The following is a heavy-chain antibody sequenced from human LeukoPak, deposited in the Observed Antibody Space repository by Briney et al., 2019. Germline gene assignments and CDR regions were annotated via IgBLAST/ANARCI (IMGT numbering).Heavy chain of an antibody. CDR3: ARDRTELLWFGELLSQDNWFDP. Sequence: PSETLSLTCAVYGGSFSGYYWSWIRQPPGKGLEWIGEINHSGSTNYNPSLKSRVTISVDTSKNQFSLKLSSVTAADTAVYYCARDRTELLWFGELLSQDNWFDPWGQGTLVTVSS. V-gene: IGHV4-34*01. CDR2: INHSGST. CDR1: GGSFSGYY. D-gene: IGHD3-10*01. J-gene: IGHJ5*02.